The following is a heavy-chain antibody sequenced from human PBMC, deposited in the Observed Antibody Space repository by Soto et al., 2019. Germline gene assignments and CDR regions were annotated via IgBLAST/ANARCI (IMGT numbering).Heavy chain of an antibody. Sequence: QVQLVQSGAEVKKPGSSVKVSCKASGGTFSSYAISWVRQAPGQGLEWMGGIIPIFGTANYEQKFQGRVTITADESTSTAYMELSSLRSEDTAVYYCAKSIIRYRTYLRSSGNAPFDPWGQGTLVTVSS. CDR1: GGTFSSYA. V-gene: IGHV1-69*01. CDR3: AKSIIRYRTYLRSSGNAPFDP. CDR2: IIPIFGTA. D-gene: IGHD3-16*01. J-gene: IGHJ5*02.